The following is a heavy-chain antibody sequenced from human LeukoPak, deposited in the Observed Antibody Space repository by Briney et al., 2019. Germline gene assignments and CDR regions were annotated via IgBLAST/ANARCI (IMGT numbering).Heavy chain of an antibody. J-gene: IGHJ4*02. Sequence: GGSLRLSCAASGFSFSRYAMSWVRQAPGKGLEYLSGISASGSKTQYADSVKGRFTISRDNSKNTLSLQMNSLMADDTAVYYCASRPVSDIGPLDYWGQGTLVTVSS. CDR2: ISASGSKT. D-gene: IGHD2-15*01. CDR3: ASRPVSDIGPLDY. V-gene: IGHV3-23*01. CDR1: GFSFSRYA.